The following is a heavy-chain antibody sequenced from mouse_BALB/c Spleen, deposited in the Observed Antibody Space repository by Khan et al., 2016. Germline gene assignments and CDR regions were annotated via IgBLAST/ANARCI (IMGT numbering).Heavy chain of an antibody. V-gene: IGHV4-1*02. J-gene: IGHJ4*01. CDR1: GFDFSRYW. Sequence: EVQLQESGGGLVQPGGSLKLSCAASGFDFSRYWMSWVRQASGKGLEWIGEINPDSSTINYTPSLKDKFIISSANAKNTLYLQMSKVRSENTALYSCARYPDYRYDYARDYWGQGTSVTVSS. CDR3: ARYPDYRYDYARDY. D-gene: IGHD2-14*01. CDR2: INPDSSTI.